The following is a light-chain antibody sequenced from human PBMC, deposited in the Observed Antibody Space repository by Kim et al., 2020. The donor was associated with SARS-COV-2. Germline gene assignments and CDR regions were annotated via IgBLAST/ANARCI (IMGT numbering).Light chain of an antibody. CDR3: QQYGSSIT. CDR2: AAS. CDR1: HSVNCRF. Sequence: LSPRQAATFPCRASHSVNCRFLPWYQQKPGQAPRLVIYAASSRATGIPERFSGSGSGTDFTLTISGLEPEDFGMYYCQQYGSSITFGGGTKVDIK. V-gene: IGKV3-20*01. J-gene: IGKJ4*01.